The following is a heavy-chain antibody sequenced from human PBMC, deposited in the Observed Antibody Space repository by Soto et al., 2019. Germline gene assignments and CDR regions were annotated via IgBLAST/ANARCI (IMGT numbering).Heavy chain of an antibody. CDR3: AGGTPLFDP. D-gene: IGHD1-1*01. CDR2: IYYSGST. Sequence: PSETLSLTCTVSGGSISSYYWSWIRQPPGKGLEWIGYIYYSGSTNYSPSLKSRVTISVDTSKNQFSLKLSSVTAADTAVYYCAGGTPLFDPWGQGTLVTVSS. J-gene: IGHJ5*02. V-gene: IGHV4-59*01. CDR1: GGSISSYY.